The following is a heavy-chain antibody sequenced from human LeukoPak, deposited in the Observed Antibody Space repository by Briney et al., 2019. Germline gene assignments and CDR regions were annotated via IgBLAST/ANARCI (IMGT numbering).Heavy chain of an antibody. J-gene: IGHJ4*02. CDR2: IYASGST. CDR3: ARGGGPLQSFDY. V-gene: IGHV4-61*09. D-gene: IGHD4-11*01. CDR1: GGSISSGSYY. Sequence: SETLSLTCTVSGGSISSGSYYWRWIRQPAGKGLEWIGHIYASGSTSFNPSLKSRVTISVDTSKNQFSLKLSSVPAADTAVYYCARGGGPLQSFDYWGQGTLVTVSS.